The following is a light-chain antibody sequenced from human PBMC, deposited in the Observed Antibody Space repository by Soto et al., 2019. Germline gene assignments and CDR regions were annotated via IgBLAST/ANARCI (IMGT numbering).Light chain of an antibody. CDR2: GAS. Sequence: EIVLTQSPGTVSLSPGERATLSCRASQSVSSRNLAWYRQKPGQAPSLLIFGASNRATGIPDRFSGSGSGTDFTLTISRLEPEDLAVYCWLRYGDSPPAYTFGQGTKLEIK. CDR3: LRYGDSPPAYT. V-gene: IGKV3-20*01. CDR1: QSVSSRN. J-gene: IGKJ2*01.